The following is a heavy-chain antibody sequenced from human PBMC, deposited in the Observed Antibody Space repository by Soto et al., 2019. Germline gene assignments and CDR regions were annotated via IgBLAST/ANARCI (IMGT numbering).Heavy chain of an antibody. V-gene: IGHV1-2*02. D-gene: IGHD1-26*01. Sequence: PSVKVSCKASGYTFTGYYVHWVRQAPGQGLEWMGWINPNSGDTYLAQRFQGRVTMNRDTSIGTAYMELRGLTSDDTAEYYCAKAGATVEDYTRVYIYNAMDVNDEAPTVSVCS. CDR3: AKAGATVEDYTRVYIYNAMDV. CDR1: GYTFTGYY. CDR2: INPNSGDT. J-gene: IGHJ6*04.